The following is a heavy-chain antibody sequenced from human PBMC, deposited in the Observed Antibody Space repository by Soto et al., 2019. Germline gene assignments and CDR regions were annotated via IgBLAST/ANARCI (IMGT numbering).Heavy chain of an antibody. D-gene: IGHD2-2*01. Sequence: PSETLCLPCTVSAGITSRGAYFWSCIRQDPGKGLEWIGYIYYSGSTYYNPSLKSRVTISVDTSKNQFSLKLSSVTAADTAVYYCARAIHCSCSCRSYYYYVLAV. CDR3: ARAIHCSCSCRSYYYYVLAV. J-gene: IGHJ6*01. V-gene: IGHV4-30-4*01. CDR1: AGITSRGAYF. CDR2: IYYSGST.